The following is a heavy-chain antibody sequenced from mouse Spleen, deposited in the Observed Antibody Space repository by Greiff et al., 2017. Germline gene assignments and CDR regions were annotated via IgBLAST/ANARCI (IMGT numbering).Heavy chain of an antibody. CDR1: GYAFTNYL. V-gene: IGHV1-54*01. CDR3: ARHEAYYDGRDWYFDV. Sequence: VKLMESGAELVRPGTSVKVSCKASGYAFTNYLIEWVKQRPGQGLEWIGVINPGSGGTNYNEKFKDKATLTADKSSSTVYMELSRLTSEDSAVYFCARHEAYYDGRDWYFDVWGAGTTVTVSS. CDR2: INPGSGGT. D-gene: IGHD1-1*01. J-gene: IGHJ1*01.